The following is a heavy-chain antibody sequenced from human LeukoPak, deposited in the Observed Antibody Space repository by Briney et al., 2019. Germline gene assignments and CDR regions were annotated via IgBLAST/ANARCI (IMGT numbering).Heavy chain of an antibody. CDR1: GGSISSYY. CDR2: IYYSGST. Sequence: SETLSLTCTVSGGSISSYYWSWIRQPPGKGLEWIGYIYYSGSTNYNASLKSRVTISVDTSKNQFSLKLSSVTAADTAVYYCARGHYYDSSGYPNWFDPWGQGTLVTVSS. CDR3: ARGHYYDSSGYPNWFDP. J-gene: IGHJ5*02. V-gene: IGHV4-59*01. D-gene: IGHD3-22*01.